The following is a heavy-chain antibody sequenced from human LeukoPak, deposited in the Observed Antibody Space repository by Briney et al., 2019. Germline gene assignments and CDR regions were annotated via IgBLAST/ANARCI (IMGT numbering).Heavy chain of an antibody. J-gene: IGHJ4*02. CDR1: GYTLTGYY. CDR2: INPNRGGT. V-gene: IGHV1-2*02. CDR3: ASRGIADPNFDY. Sequence: ASVKVSCKGSGYTLTGYYMHWGRQAPGQGLEWMGWINPNRGGTNYAQNFQGRVTMTRDTSISTDYMELSRLRSDDTAVYYCASRGIADPNFDYWGQGTLVTVSS. D-gene: IGHD6-13*01.